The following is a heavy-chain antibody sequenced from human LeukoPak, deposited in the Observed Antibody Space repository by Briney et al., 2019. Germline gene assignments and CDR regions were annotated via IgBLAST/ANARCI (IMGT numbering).Heavy chain of an antibody. CDR1: GNTFTSYY. CDR2: IKPSDDST. D-gene: IGHD3-10*01. Sequence: ASVKVSCKASGNTFTSYYIHWVRQAPGQGLEWMGAIKPSDDSTNYAQKFQGRVTMTRDMSTSTVYMELSSLRSEDTAVYFCAREGYYYGMGSYYNPSVYSGQGTLVTVCS. V-gene: IGHV1-46*01. J-gene: IGHJ4*02. CDR3: AREGYYYGMGSYYNPSVY.